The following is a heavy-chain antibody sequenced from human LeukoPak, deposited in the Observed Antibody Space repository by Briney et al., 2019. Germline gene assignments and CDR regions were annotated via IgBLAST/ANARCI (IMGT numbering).Heavy chain of an antibody. V-gene: IGHV1-69*04. CDR2: IIPILGIA. D-gene: IGHD2-21*02. J-gene: IGHJ6*02. Sequence: SVKVSCKASGGTFSSYAISWVRQAPGQGLEWMGRIIPILGIANYAQKFQGRVTITADKSTSTAYVELSSLRSEDTAVYYCASLPGEVVTAIPYPYYYYGMDVWGQGTTVTVSS. CDR3: ASLPGEVVTAIPYPYYYYGMDV. CDR1: GGTFSSYA.